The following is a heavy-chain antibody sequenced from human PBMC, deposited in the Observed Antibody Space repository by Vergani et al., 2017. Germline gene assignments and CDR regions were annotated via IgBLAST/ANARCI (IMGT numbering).Heavy chain of an antibody. D-gene: IGHD1-1*01. J-gene: IGHJ4*02. CDR3: ARHTTYTDS. V-gene: IGHV5-51*07. CDR2: IYPADPAT. CDR1: EYSFGNYW. Sequence: EVELVQSGPEMRKPGESLKISCKGSEYSFGNYWIGWVHQMPGKGLEWMVIIYPADPATRYSPSFQGQVTISAVKSISTAFLQLDSLKASDTALYYCARHTTYTDSWGQGTLVTVSS.